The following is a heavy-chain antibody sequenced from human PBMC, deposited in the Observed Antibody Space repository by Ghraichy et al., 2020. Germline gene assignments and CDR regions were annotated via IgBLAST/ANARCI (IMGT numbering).Heavy chain of an antibody. D-gene: IGHD3-16*01. CDR2: IHSSGGT. V-gene: IGHV4-59*01. J-gene: IGHJ3*01. CDR3: AREYSGNDYVWGSQSWAYEAFDV. CDR1: GGSMSSYC. Sequence: SETLSLTCTVSGGSMSSYCWSWIRQPPGKGLQWIGYIHSSGGTNYSPSLNSRVTISIDTSRNQFSLHLRSVTAADTAIYYCAREYSGNDYVWGSQSWAYEAFDVWGRGTMVAVPS.